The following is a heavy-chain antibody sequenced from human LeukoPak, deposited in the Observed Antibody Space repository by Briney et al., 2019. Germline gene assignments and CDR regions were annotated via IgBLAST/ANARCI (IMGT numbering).Heavy chain of an antibody. V-gene: IGHV3-23*01. CDR3: ARGNPGGEYY. CDR2: IRDSGSST. D-gene: IGHD1-14*01. J-gene: IGHJ4*02. CDR1: GFTFSSYA. Sequence: GSLRLSCAASGFTFSSYAMSWVRQAPGKGLEWVSAIRDSGSSTHYADSVKGRFTTSRDNSKNTLFLQMNSLRAEDMAIYYCARGNPGGEYYWGQGTLVTVSS.